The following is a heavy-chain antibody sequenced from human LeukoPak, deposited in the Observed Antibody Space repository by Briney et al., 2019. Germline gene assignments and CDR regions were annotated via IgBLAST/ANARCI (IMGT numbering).Heavy chain of an antibody. CDR2: INHSGST. D-gene: IGHD3-10*01. CDR3: ATRKGRFGELLLGNWFDP. CDR1: GGSFSGYY. Sequence: PSETLSLTCAVYGGSFSGYYWSWIRQPPGKGLEWIGEINHSGSTNYNPSLKSRVIISVDTSKNQFSLKLSSVTAADTAVYYCATRKGRFGELLLGNWFDPWGQGTLVTVSS. V-gene: IGHV4-34*01. J-gene: IGHJ5*02.